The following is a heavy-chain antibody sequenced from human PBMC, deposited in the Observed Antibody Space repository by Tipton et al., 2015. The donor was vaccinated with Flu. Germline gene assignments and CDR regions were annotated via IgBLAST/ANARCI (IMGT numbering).Heavy chain of an antibody. D-gene: IGHD3-10*02. CDR1: SGSIRSTNYF. Sequence: TLSITCTVSSGSIRSTNYFCAWIRQPPGKRLELIGSIYPSGTTYYNPSLKSRVTISVGTSKSQFSLMLRSVTAADTAVYYCARLSYYDVDLKNFYFDYWGQGALVTVSS. CDR2: IYPSGTT. V-gene: IGHV4-39*01. J-gene: IGHJ4*02. CDR3: ARLSYYDVDLKNFYFDY.